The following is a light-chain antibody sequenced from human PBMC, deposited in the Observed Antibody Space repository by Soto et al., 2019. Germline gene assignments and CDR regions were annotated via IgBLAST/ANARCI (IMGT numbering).Light chain of an antibody. CDR2: DAS. CDR3: LQHYAWPWT. V-gene: IGKV3-11*01. J-gene: IGKJ1*01. Sequence: EIVLTQSPATLSLSPGERATLSCRASQSVSSYLAWYQQKPGQAPRLLIYDASNRATGIPARFSGSGSETEFTLTINGLQSEDSGVYYCLQHYAWPWTFGQGTKVDIK. CDR1: QSVSSY.